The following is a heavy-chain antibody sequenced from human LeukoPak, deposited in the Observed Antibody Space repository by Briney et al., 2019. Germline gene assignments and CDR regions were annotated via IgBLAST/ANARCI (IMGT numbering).Heavy chain of an antibody. Sequence: GGSLRLSCSASGFTFSRYAMHWVRQAPGKGLEYVSAISSNGGSTHYADSVKGRFTISRDNSKNTLYLQMSSLRTEDTAVYYCVKEGGGWLQSQFDYWGQGTLVTVSS. V-gene: IGHV3-64D*06. CDR3: VKEGGGWLQSQFDY. CDR1: GFTFSRYA. J-gene: IGHJ4*02. D-gene: IGHD5-24*01. CDR2: ISSNGGST.